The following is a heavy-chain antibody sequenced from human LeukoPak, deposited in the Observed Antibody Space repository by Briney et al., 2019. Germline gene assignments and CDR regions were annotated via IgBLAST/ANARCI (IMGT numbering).Heavy chain of an antibody. CDR2: ILTIFGIA. CDR1: GGTFSSYA. D-gene: IGHD2-2*01. V-gene: IGHV1-69*04. CDR3: ARSSPRDIVVVPAAITWFDP. Sequence: SVKVSCKASGGTFSSYAISWVRQAPGQGLEWMGRILTIFGIANYAQKFQGRVTITADKSTSTAYMELSSLRSEDTAVYYCARSSPRDIVVVPAAITWFDPWGQGTLVTVSS. J-gene: IGHJ5*02.